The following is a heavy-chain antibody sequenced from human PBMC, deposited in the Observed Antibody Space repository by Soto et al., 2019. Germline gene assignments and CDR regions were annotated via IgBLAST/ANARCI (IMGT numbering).Heavy chain of an antibody. Sequence: HPGGSLRLSCAASGFTFSRYAMTWVRQAAGKGLEWVSDISGSGGRTYHADSVKGRFTISRDNSKNTLYLQLNSLRVDDTAVYYCAKGPEGSGGPLNAFDIWGQGTMVTVSS. CDR2: ISGSGGRT. J-gene: IGHJ3*02. V-gene: IGHV3-23*01. D-gene: IGHD2-15*01. CDR1: GFTFSRYA. CDR3: AKGPEGSGGPLNAFDI.